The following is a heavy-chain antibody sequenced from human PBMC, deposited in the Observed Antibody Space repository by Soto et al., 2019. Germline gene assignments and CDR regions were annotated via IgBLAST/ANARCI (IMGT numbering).Heavy chain of an antibody. D-gene: IGHD2-15*01. J-gene: IGHJ6*02. CDR3: ARDLVVVVAATHSYYYYGMDV. V-gene: IGHV3-11*01. CDR2: ISSSGSTI. CDR1: GFTFSDYY. Sequence: GGSLRLSCAASGFTFSDYYMSWIRQAPGKGLEWVSYISSSGSTIYYADSVKGRFTISRDNAKNSLYLQMNSLRAEDTAVYYCARDLVVVVAATHSYYYYGMDVWGQGTTVTVSS.